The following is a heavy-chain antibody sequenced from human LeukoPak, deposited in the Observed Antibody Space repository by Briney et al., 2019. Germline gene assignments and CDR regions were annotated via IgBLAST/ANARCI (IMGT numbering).Heavy chain of an antibody. Sequence: PGGSLRLSCAASGFTFSSYAMHWVRRAPGKGLEWVAVISYDGSNKYYADSVKGRFTISRDNSKNTLYLQMNSLRAEGTAVYYCARDASGGGSTEGDYWGQGTLVTVSS. J-gene: IGHJ4*02. CDR3: ARDASGGGSTEGDY. CDR2: ISYDGSNK. D-gene: IGHD3-10*01. V-gene: IGHV3-30*04. CDR1: GFTFSSYA.